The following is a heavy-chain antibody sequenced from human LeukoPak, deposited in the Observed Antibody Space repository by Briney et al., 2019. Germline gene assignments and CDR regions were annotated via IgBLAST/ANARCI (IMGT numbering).Heavy chain of an antibody. Sequence: PGGSLRLPCAASGYTFSSYNMNWVRQAPGKGLEWVSSISSSTSHIYYADSVTGRFTISRDNAKNSLYLQMNSLRAEDTAVYYCARWPIAAAPTVYYFDYWGQRSLVTVSS. J-gene: IGHJ4*02. V-gene: IGHV3-21*01. D-gene: IGHD6-13*01. CDR2: ISSSTSHI. CDR3: ARWPIAAAPTVYYFDY. CDR1: GYTFSSYN.